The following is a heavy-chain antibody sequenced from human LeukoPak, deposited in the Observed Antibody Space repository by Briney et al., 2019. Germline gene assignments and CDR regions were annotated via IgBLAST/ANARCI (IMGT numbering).Heavy chain of an antibody. D-gene: IGHD6-13*01. CDR1: GFTFSSYG. CDR2: IWYDGSNK. CDR3: ARSTGIKNYYGMDV. Sequence: GRSLRLSCAASGFTFSSYGMHWVRQAPGKGLEWVAVIWYDGSNKYYADSVKGRFTISRDNSKNTLYLQMNSLRAEDTAVYYCARSTGIKNYYGMDVWGQGTTVTVSS. J-gene: IGHJ6*02. V-gene: IGHV3-33*01.